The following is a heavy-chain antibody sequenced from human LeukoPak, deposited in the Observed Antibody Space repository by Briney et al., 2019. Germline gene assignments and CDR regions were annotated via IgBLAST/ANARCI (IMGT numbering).Heavy chain of an antibody. Sequence: GGSLRLSCAASGFTFSSYGMSWVRQAPGKGLEWVSRISDVGTHIHCADSVKGRFTISRDNSKNTLYLQINSLRTEDTAVYYCARVFATGPSFDYWGQGTLVTVSS. D-gene: IGHD3-9*01. CDR2: ISDVGTHI. CDR1: GFTFSSYG. CDR3: ARVFATGPSFDY. J-gene: IGHJ4*02. V-gene: IGHV3-23*01.